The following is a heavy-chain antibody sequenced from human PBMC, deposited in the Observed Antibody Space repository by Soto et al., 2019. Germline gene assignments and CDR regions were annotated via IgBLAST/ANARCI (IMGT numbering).Heavy chain of an antibody. D-gene: IGHD3-22*01. CDR1: GYTFTSYG. J-gene: IGHJ6*02. CDR2: SSADNGNT. V-gene: IGHV1-18*01. Sequence: QVQLVQSGAEVKKPGASVKVSCKASGYTFTSYGISWVRQAPGQGREWMGWSSADNGNTNYAQKLQGRVTMTTYTSTSTAYMELRSRRADDTAVYYCARVGPKADSSGYLPYYYGIDVWGQGTTVTVSS. CDR3: ARVGPKADSSGYLPYYYGIDV.